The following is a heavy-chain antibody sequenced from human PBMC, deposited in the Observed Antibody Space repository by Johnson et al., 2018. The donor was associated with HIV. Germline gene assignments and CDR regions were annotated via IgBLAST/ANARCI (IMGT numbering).Heavy chain of an antibody. V-gene: IGHV3-53*01. D-gene: IGHD5-24*01. J-gene: IGHJ3*02. CDR1: GLTVSSNY. CDR3: MTMATTHEGYAFDI. Sequence: MQLVESGGGLIQPGGSLRLSCAASGLTVSSNYMNWVRQAPGKGLEWVSVIYSGGSTYYADSVKGRFTISRDNSKNTLYLQMNSLRDEDTAVYYCMTMATTHEGYAFDIWGQGTMVTVSS. CDR2: IYSGGST.